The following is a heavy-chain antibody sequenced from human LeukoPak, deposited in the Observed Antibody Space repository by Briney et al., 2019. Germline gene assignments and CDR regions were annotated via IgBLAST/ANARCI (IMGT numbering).Heavy chain of an antibody. J-gene: IGHJ4*02. V-gene: IGHV3-53*01. Sequence: GGSLRLSCAASGFTFSSYAMHWVRQAPGKGLEWVSVIYSGGSTYYADSVKGRFTISRDNSKNTLYLQMNSLRAEDTAVYYCASGATSDFDYWGQGTLVTVSS. D-gene: IGHD1-26*01. CDR1: GFTFSSYA. CDR3: ASGATSDFDY. CDR2: IYSGGST.